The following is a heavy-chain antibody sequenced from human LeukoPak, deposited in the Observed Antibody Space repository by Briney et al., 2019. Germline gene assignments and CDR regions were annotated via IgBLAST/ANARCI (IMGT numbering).Heavy chain of an antibody. CDR2: INPNSGGT. D-gene: IGHD1-26*01. J-gene: IGHJ4*02. V-gene: IGHV1-2*02. CDR1: GYNFTGYY. Sequence: GASVKVSCKASGYNFTGYYMHWVRQAPGQGLEWMGWINPNSGGTNYAQKFQGRVTMTRDTSISTAYMELSRLRSDDTAVYYCARVPLEWELLGLDYWGQGTLVTVSS. CDR3: ARVPLEWELLGLDY.